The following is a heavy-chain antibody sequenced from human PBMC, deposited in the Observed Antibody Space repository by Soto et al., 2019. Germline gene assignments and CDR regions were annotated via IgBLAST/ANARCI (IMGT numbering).Heavy chain of an antibody. CDR2: IYYSGST. D-gene: IGHD6-6*01. J-gene: IGHJ4*02. Sequence: SETLCLTCTVAGGSISGGCYYWSWIRQHPGKGLEWIGYIYYSGSTYYNPSLKSRVTISVDTSKNQFSLKLSSVTAADTAVYYCARSSIAARPIDYWGQGTLVTVSS. V-gene: IGHV4-31*03. CDR1: GGSISGGCYY. CDR3: ARSSIAARPIDY.